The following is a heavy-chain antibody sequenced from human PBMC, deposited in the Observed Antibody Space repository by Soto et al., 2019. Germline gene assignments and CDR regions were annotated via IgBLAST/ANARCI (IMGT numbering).Heavy chain of an antibody. CDR3: ARQKYQLLYGDYYYYGMDV. V-gene: IGHV1-18*01. Sequence: AAVKPSCKAAGYTFSRYRIRWVRQAPGQGLEWMGWISAYNGNTNYAQKLQGRVTMTTDTSTSTAYMELRSLRSDDTAVYYCARQKYQLLYGDYYYYGMDVWGQ. J-gene: IGHJ6*02. D-gene: IGHD2-2*02. CDR1: GYTFSRYR. CDR2: ISAYNGNT.